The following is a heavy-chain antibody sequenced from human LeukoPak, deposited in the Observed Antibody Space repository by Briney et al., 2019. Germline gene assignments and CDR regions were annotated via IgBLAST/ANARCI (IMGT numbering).Heavy chain of an antibody. CDR3: AKHPLSGNFDY. D-gene: IGHD2/OR15-2a*01. Sequence: GGSLRLSCAASGFTFSTYTLSWVRQTPGKGLERVSIISGSGVTTYYADSVKGRFIISRDNSKNTLYLQMYSLRAEDTAIYYCAKHPLSGNFDYWGQETLVTVSS. CDR2: ISGSGVTT. CDR1: GFTFSTYT. J-gene: IGHJ4*02. V-gene: IGHV3-23*01.